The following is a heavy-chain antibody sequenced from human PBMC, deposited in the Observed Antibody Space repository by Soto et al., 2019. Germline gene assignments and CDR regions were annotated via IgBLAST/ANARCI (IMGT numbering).Heavy chain of an antibody. V-gene: IGHV3-30*18. CDR2: ISYEGSKT. CDR1: GFTFSDYG. Sequence: QVQLVESGGGVVQPGRSLRLSCAASGFTFSDYGIHWVRQAPGKGLEWVAVISYEGSKTYYADSVKGRFTISRDNSKNTLYLQMASLRPEDTAVYYCAKDHWAAYSGYAIRNDLDGWGQGTTVTVSS. D-gene: IGHD5-12*01. CDR3: AKDHWAAYSGYAIRNDLDG. J-gene: IGHJ6*02.